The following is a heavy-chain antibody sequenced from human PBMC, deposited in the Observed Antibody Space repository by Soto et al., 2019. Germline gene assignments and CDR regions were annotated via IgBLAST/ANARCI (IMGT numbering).Heavy chain of an antibody. J-gene: IGHJ3*02. D-gene: IGHD2-2*01. CDR2: IYNTGTT. CDR1: GGSIRSYY. Sequence: QVQLQESGPGLVKPSETLSLTCSVSGGSIRSYYCSWIRQPPGKGLEWIGYIYNTGTTDYNPSLKSRVTITVDTSKNQCTLKLRTVTAADTAIYYCARQGERGYCSDSSCYAYDAFDIWGQGTMVTDSS. V-gene: IGHV4-59*01. CDR3: ARQGERGYCSDSSCYAYDAFDI.